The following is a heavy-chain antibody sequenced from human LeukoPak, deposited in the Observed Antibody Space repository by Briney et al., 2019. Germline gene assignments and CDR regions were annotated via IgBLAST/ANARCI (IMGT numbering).Heavy chain of an antibody. J-gene: IGHJ5*01. CDR3: ARGGTTSNWVAYNWFDS. CDR2: INSDGSST. D-gene: IGHD1-7*01. V-gene: IGHV3-74*01. Sequence: GGSLRLSCAASGFTFSNYWMHWVRQAPGKGPVWVSRINSDGSSTSYADSVKGRFTISRDNAKNTLYLQVNSLRAEDTAVYYCARGGTTSNWVAYNWFDSWGLGTLVTVSS. CDR1: GFTFSNYW.